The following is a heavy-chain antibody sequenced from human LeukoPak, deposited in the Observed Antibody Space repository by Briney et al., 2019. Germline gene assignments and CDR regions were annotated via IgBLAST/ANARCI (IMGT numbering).Heavy chain of an antibody. CDR3: ARAYDYGDYDGYYLDY. Sequence: SVKVSCKASGGTFSSYAISWVRQAPGQGLEWMGGIIPIFGTANYAQKFQGRVTITADKSTSTAYMELSSLRSEDTAVYYCARAYDYGDYDGYYLDYWGQGTLVTVSS. J-gene: IGHJ4*02. V-gene: IGHV1-69*06. CDR2: IIPIFGTA. CDR1: GGTFSSYA. D-gene: IGHD4-17*01.